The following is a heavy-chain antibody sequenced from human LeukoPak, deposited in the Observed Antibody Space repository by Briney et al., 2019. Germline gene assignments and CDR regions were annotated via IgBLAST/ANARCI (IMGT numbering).Heavy chain of an antibody. CDR3: ARDAADGVVVINGWYFDY. Sequence: GGSLRLSCAASGFTFSNYAMSWVRQAPGKGLEWVSSISDSGGRTYYADSVKGRFTISRDNSKNTLYLQMNSLRAEDTAVYYCARDAADGVVVINGWYFDYWGQGTLVTVSS. V-gene: IGHV3-23*01. CDR2: ISDSGGRT. D-gene: IGHD3-22*01. CDR1: GFTFSNYA. J-gene: IGHJ4*02.